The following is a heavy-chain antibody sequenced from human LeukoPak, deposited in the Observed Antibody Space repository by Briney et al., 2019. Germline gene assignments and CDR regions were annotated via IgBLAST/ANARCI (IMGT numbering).Heavy chain of an antibody. D-gene: IGHD2-2*01. CDR3: ASDCSSTSCYDY. V-gene: IGHV1-2*06. J-gene: IGHJ4*02. Sequence: GASVKVSCKASGYTFTSYGISWVRQAPGQGLEWMGRINPNSGGTNYAQKFQGRVTMTRDTSISTAYMELSRLRSDDTAVYYCASDCSSTSCYDYWGQGTLVTVSS. CDR1: GYTFTSYG. CDR2: INPNSGGT.